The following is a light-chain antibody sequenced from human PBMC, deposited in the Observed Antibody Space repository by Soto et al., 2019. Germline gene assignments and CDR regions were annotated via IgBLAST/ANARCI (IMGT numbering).Light chain of an antibody. Sequence: EIVLTQSPATLSLSPGERGTLSCRASESVTDYLAWYQQKPGQAPRLLVYDVSYRAAGIPTRFSGGGSGTDFTLTISNVEPEDFAVYYCQQRSNWPPVTFGGGTKVDIK. CDR3: QQRSNWPPVT. CDR2: DVS. J-gene: IGKJ4*01. CDR1: ESVTDY. V-gene: IGKV3-11*01.